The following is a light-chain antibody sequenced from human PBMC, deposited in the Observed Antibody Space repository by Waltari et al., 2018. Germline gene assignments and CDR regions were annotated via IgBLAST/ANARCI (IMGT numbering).Light chain of an antibody. Sequence: AIRITQSPSSLSASTGDRVPITCRASQGISSYLAWYQQKPGKAPKVLIYAASTLQSGVPSRFSGSGSGTDFTLTISCLQSEDFAIYYCQQYYSSPATFGQGTKVEIK. V-gene: IGKV1-8*01. CDR1: QGISSY. CDR2: AAS. J-gene: IGKJ1*01. CDR3: QQYYSSPAT.